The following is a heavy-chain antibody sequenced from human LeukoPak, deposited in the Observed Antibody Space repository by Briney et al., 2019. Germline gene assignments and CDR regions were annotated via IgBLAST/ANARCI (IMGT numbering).Heavy chain of an antibody. CDR2: IYYTGST. J-gene: IGHJ4*02. CDR3: ARHFSSGGIYRFSSFHY. CDR1: GGSISSSNYY. V-gene: IGHV4-39*01. Sequence: PSETLSLTCTVSGGSISSSNYYWGWIRQPPGKGLEWIGNIYYTGSTYYNPSLKSRVTISVDTSKNQFSLKLSSVTAADTAVYYCARHFSSGGIYRFSSFHYWGQGTLVTVSS. D-gene: IGHD1-26*01.